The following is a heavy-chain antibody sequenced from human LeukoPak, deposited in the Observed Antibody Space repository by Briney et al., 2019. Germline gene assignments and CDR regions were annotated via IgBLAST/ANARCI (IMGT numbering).Heavy chain of an antibody. D-gene: IGHD3/OR15-3a*01. V-gene: IGHV4-59*11. CDR1: GGSIRSHY. J-gene: IGHJ3*02. CDR3: ARNGAVDWDAENAFDI. CDR2: MYYSGST. Sequence: PSGTLSLTCTVSGGSIRSHYWSWIRQPPGKGLEWMGYMYYSGSTKYNSYLKSRVTISVDTSKNQFSLKLSYVTAADTAVYYCARNGAVDWDAENAFDIWGQGTWVTVSS.